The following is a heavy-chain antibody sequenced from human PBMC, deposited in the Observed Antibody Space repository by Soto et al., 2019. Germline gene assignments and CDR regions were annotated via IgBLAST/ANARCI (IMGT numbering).Heavy chain of an antibody. Sequence: SVKVSCEACGGRFSSYAISWVRQAPGQGLEWMGGIIPIFGTANYAQKFQGRVTITADESTSTAYMELSSLRSEDTAVYYCAREYCGGDCTSHWGQGTLVTVS. J-gene: IGHJ4*02. D-gene: IGHD2-21*02. CDR1: GGRFSSYA. CDR3: AREYCGGDCTSH. CDR2: IIPIFGTA. V-gene: IGHV1-69*13.